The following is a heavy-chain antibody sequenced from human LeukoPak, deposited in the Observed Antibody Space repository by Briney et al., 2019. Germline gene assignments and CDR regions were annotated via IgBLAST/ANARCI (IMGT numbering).Heavy chain of an antibody. J-gene: IGHJ5*02. CDR1: GFTFSDYY. CDR2: INSSGAII. CDR3: ARYISSGWFDP. Sequence: PGGSLRLSCAASGFTFSDYYMSWIRQAPGKGLEWVSYINSSGAIIYYANSVKGRFTISRDNAQNSLYLQMNSLRAEDTAVYFCARYISSGWFDPWGQGTLVTVSS. D-gene: IGHD6-6*01. V-gene: IGHV3-11*01.